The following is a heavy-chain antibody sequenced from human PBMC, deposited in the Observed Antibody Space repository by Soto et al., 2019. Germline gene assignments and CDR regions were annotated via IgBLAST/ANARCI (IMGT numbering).Heavy chain of an antibody. CDR3: ARDRLGGGCSSYGMDV. Sequence: QVQLVQSGEEVQKPGYSVKVSCKASGGTFSSYAISWVRQAPGQGLEWLGGIIPIFGTANYAQKFQGRVTITADESTSAGYIEVGSLRSEGTDLYYCARDRLGGGCSSYGMDVWGQGTTVIVSS. CDR1: GGTFSSYA. V-gene: IGHV1-69*01. D-gene: IGHD6-19*01. J-gene: IGHJ6*02. CDR2: IIPIFGTA.